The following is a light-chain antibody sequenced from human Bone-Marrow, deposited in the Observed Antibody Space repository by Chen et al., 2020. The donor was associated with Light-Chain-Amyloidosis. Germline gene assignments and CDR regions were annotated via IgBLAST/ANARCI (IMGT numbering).Light chain of an antibody. J-gene: IGKJ1*01. CDR2: EAS. V-gene: IGKV1-5*01. CDR3: QQYASYSRT. CDR1: QSVGSW. Sequence: DIQMTPVPSTLSASVGDTVTLTCRASQSVGSWLAWYQQKPGRAPKLLIFEASNLEGGVPSRFSGSGSGTDFTLTITSLQSDDFATYHCQQYASYSRTFGQGTKVEVK.